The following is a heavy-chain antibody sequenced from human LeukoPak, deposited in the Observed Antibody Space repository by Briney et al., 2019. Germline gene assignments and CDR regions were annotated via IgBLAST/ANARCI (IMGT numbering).Heavy chain of an antibody. CDR1: GFTFSSYS. CDR2: ISSSSSTT. Sequence: PPGGSLRLSCAASGFTFSSYSMNWVRQAPGKGLEWVSYISSSSSTTYDADSVKGRFTISRDNAKNSLYLQMNSLRAEDTAEYYCVRDGFDIWGQGTMVSVSS. J-gene: IGHJ3*02. CDR3: VRDGFDI. V-gene: IGHV3-48*04.